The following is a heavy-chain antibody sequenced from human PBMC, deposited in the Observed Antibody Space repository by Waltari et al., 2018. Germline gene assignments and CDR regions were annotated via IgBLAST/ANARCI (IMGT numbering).Heavy chain of an antibody. V-gene: IGHV1-18*01. CDR3: ARADIVVVTAIPGGDDY. CDR1: GYTFTSYG. Sequence: QVQLVQSGAEVKKPGASVKVSCKASGYTFTSYGISWVRQAPGQGLEWMGWISAYNGNTNYAQKRQGRGTMTTDTSTSTAYMELRSRRSDETAVYYCARADIVVVTAIPGGDDYWGQGTLVTVSS. D-gene: IGHD2-21*02. CDR2: ISAYNGNT. J-gene: IGHJ4*02.